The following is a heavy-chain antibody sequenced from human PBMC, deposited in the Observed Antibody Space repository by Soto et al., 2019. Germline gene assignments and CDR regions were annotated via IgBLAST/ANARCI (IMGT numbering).Heavy chain of an antibody. J-gene: IGHJ6*02. Sequence: QVQLQQWGAGLLKPSETLSLTCAVYRGAFSGYYWNWIRQPPGKGLEWIGEVSHSGITNYNPSLNSRVSMTVDTSNNQFSLNLTSVTAADTAVYYCARGPVRWFGEEYAYYYGLDVWGQGTTVTVSS. D-gene: IGHD3-10*01. V-gene: IGHV4-34*01. CDR2: VSHSGIT. CDR3: ARGPVRWFGEEYAYYYGLDV. CDR1: RGAFSGYY.